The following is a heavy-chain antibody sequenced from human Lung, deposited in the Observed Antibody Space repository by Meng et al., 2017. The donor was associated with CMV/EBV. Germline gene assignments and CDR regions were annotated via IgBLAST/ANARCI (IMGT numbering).Heavy chain of an antibody. CDR3: SRSRFVSNDPFDY. Sequence: GEXXKISCAASGFTFSSYTMNWVRQAPGKGLEWVSYISNSGSAKYYADSLRGRFTISRDNAKNSLYLQMNSLRADDTAVYYCSRSRFVSNDPFDYWGQGTVVTVSS. J-gene: IGHJ4*02. V-gene: IGHV3-48*04. CDR2: ISNSGSAK. CDR1: GFTFSSYT. D-gene: IGHD2-2*01.